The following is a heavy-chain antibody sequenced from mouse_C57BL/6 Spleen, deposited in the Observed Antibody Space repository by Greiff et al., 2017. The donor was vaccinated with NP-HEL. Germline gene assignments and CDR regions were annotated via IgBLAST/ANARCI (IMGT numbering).Heavy chain of an antibody. V-gene: IGHV5-17*01. CDR1: GFTFSDYG. CDR3: ARGGLGPLYYAMDY. J-gene: IGHJ4*01. CDR2: ISSGSSTI. D-gene: IGHD4-1*01. Sequence: EVQVVESGGGLVKPGGSLKLSCAASGFTFSDYGMHWVRQAPEKGLEWVAYISSGSSTIYYADTVKGRFTISRDNAKNTLFLQMTSLRSEDTAMYYCARGGLGPLYYAMDYWGQGTSVTVSS.